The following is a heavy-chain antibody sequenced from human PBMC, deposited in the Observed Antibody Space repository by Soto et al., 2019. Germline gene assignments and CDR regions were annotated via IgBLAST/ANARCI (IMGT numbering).Heavy chain of an antibody. CDR2: ISGSGGST. V-gene: IGHV3-23*01. Sequence: GGSLRLSCAASGFTFSIYAMSWVRQAPGKGREWVSAISGSGGSTYYADSVKGRFTISRDNSKNTLYLQRNSLRAEDTAVYYCAKDYYYESSGYSDSFDYWGQGTLVTVSS. CDR1: GFTFSIYA. J-gene: IGHJ4*02. CDR3: AKDYYYESSGYSDSFDY. D-gene: IGHD3-22*01.